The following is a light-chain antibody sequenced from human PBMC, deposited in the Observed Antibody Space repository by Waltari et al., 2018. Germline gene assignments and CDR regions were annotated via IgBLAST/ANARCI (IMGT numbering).Light chain of an antibody. CDR1: SSNIGSNT. CDR3: VAWDDSLNGPG. V-gene: IGLV1-44*01. Sequence: QSVLTPPPSVSGTPGPRVTLPCSGSSSNIGSNTLNWYQQLPGPAPKLLIYTNNQRPSGVPDRFSGSKSGTSASLAISGLQSEDEADYYCVAWDDSLNGPGFGTGTKVTVL. J-gene: IGLJ1*01. CDR2: TNN.